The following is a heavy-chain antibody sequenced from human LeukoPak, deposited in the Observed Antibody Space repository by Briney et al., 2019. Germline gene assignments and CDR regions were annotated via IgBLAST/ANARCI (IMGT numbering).Heavy chain of an antibody. D-gene: IGHD3-16*01. CDR3: ARMIKSYAFDI. J-gene: IGHJ3*02. V-gene: IGHV4-59*01. CDR2: IYYSGST. Sequence: SETLSLTCTVSGGSISSYYWSWIRQPPGKGLEWIGYIYYSGSTNYNPSLKSRVTTSVDTSKNQFSLKLSSVTAADTAVYYCARMIKSYAFDIWGQGTMVTVSS. CDR1: GGSISSYY.